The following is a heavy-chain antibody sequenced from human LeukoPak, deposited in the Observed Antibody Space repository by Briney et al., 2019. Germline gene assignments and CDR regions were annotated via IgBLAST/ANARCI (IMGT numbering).Heavy chain of an antibody. CDR2: IYYSGST. J-gene: IGHJ5*02. Sequence: PSQTLSLTCTVSGGSISSGGYYWSWIRQHPGKGLEWIGYIYYSGSTYYNPSLKSRVTISVDTSKNQFSLKLSPVTAADTAVYYCARESRGYSSSWYNWFDPWGQGTLVTVSS. V-gene: IGHV4-31*03. D-gene: IGHD6-13*01. CDR3: ARESRGYSSSWYNWFDP. CDR1: GGSISSGGYY.